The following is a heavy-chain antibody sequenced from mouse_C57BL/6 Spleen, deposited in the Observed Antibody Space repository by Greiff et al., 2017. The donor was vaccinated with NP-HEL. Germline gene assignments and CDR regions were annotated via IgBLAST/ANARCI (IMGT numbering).Heavy chain of an antibody. V-gene: IGHV1-18*01. J-gene: IGHJ2*01. Sequence: EVQLQQSGPELVKPGASVKIPCKASGYTFTDYNMDWVKQSHGKSLEWIGDINPNNGGTIYNQKFKGKATLTVDKSSSTAYMELRSLTSEDTAVYYCARSGYGYDVGSYYFDYWGQGTTLTVSS. D-gene: IGHD2-2*01. CDR2: INPNNGGT. CDR1: GYTFTDYN. CDR3: ARSGYGYDVGSYYFDY.